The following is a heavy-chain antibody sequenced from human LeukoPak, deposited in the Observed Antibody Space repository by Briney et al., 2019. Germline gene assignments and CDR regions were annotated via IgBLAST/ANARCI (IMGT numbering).Heavy chain of an antibody. CDR3: ARRGYCSSTSCYTYYMDV. CDR2: INPNSGGT. D-gene: IGHD2-2*02. CDR1: GYTFTGYY. J-gene: IGHJ6*03. Sequence: ASVKVSCKASGYTFTGYYMHRVRQAPGQGLEWMGWINPNSGGTNYAQKFQGRVTMTRDTSISTAYMELSRLRSDDTAVYYCARRGYCSSTSCYTYYMDVWGKGTTVTVSS. V-gene: IGHV1-2*02.